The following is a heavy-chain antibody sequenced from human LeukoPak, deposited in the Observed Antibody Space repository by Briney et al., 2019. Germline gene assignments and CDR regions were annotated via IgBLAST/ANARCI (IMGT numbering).Heavy chain of an antibody. Sequence: SETLSLTCTVSGGSISGYYWSWIRLPAGKGLEWIGRIYACGSTHYNPSLKSRVTMSVDTSKKQFSLNLSSVTAADTAVYYCARDQGGYLSWFDPWGQGPLVTVSS. CDR2: IYACGST. CDR1: GGSISGYY. V-gene: IGHV4-4*07. D-gene: IGHD5-12*01. CDR3: ARDQGGYLSWFDP. J-gene: IGHJ5*01.